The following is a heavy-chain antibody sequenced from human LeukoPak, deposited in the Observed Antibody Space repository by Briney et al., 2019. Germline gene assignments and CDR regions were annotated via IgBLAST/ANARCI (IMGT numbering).Heavy chain of an antibody. CDR2: INSDGSTT. CDR3: ARPSYPHWYFDL. J-gene: IGHJ2*01. CDR1: GFTFSSYW. V-gene: IGHV3-74*01. Sequence: GGSLRLSCAASGFTFSSYWMHWVRQAPGKGLVWVSRINSDGSTTTYAGSVKGRFTISRDNANNTLYLQMNSLSAEDTAVYYCARPSYPHWYFDLWGRGTLVTVSS.